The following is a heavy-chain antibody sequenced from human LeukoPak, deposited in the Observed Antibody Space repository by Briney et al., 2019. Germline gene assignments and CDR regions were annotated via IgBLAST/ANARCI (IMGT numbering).Heavy chain of an antibody. CDR3: ARDVGDYVVSAIQFDP. D-gene: IGHD4-17*01. J-gene: IGHJ5*02. CDR2: INPNSGGT. Sequence: LVASVKVSCKASGYTFTGYYMHWVRQAPGQGLEWMGWINPNSGGTNYAQKFQGRVTMTRDTSISTAYMELSRLRSDDTAVYYCARDVGDYVVSAIQFDPWGQGTLVTVSS. V-gene: IGHV1-2*02. CDR1: GYTFTGYY.